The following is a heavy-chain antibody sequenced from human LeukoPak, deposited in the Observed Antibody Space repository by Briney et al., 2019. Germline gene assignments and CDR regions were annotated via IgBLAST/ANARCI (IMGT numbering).Heavy chain of an antibody. CDR1: GYSFTDKY. J-gene: IGHJ4*02. V-gene: IGHV1-2*02. CDR2: INPNSGGT. Sequence: ASVKVSCKASGYSFTDKYMHWVRQAPGQGLEWMGWINPNSGGTNYAQKFQGRVTMTRDMSTSTVYMELSRLRSDDTAVYYCARVITMVRGVTPLGPTFDYWGQGTLVTVSS. CDR3: ARVITMVRGVTPLGPTFDY. D-gene: IGHD3-10*01.